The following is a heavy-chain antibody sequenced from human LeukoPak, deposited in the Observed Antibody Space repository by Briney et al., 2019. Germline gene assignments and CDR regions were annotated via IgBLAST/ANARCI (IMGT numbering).Heavy chain of an antibody. D-gene: IGHD1-26*01. V-gene: IGHV4-59*01. Sequence: PSETLSLTCIVSGGSISSYYWSWIRQPPGKGLEWIGYIYYSGSTNYNPSLKSRVTISVDTSKNQFSLKLSSVTAADTAVYYCARGGQWELLRQYYYYYMDVWGKGTTVTISS. CDR3: ARGGQWELLRQYYYYYMDV. CDR2: IYYSGST. J-gene: IGHJ6*03. CDR1: GGSISSYY.